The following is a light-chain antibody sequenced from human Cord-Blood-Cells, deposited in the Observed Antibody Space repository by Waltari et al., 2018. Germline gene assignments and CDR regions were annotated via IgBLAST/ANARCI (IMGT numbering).Light chain of an antibody. CDR1: SSDVGGYNY. CDR2: DVS. V-gene: IGLV2-14*01. J-gene: IGLJ1*01. CDR3: SSYTSSSTDV. Sequence: QSALTQPASVSGSPGQSITISCTGTSSDVGGYNYVSWYQQHPGQAPKLMLYDVSNRPSGVSNRFSGSKSGNTASLTISGLQAEDEADYYCSSYTSSSTDVFGTGTKVTVL.